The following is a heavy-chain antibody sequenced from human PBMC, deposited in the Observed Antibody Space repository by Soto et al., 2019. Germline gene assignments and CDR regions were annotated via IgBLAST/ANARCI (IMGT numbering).Heavy chain of an antibody. V-gene: IGHV1-18*01. D-gene: IGHD6-13*01. Sequence: VSVKVCCKASGGTVSSYAISWVRQAPGQGLEWMGWISAYNGNTNYAQKRQGRVTMTTDTSTSTAYMELRSLRSVDTAVYYCARETSSSCHHYWGQGTLVTVSS. CDR3: ARETSSSCHHY. J-gene: IGHJ4*02. CDR1: GGTVSSYA. CDR2: ISAYNGNT.